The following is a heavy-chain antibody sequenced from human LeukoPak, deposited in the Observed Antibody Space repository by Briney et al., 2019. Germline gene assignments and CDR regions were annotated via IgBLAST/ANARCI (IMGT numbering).Heavy chain of an antibody. V-gene: IGHV3-23*01. CDR3: AKGEYYYDSSGYSIGN. Sequence: GRSLRLSCAASGFTFSSYAMSWVRQAPGKGLEWVSSISGSGGSTYYADSVKGRFTISRDNSKNTLYLQMNSLRADDTAVYYCAKGEYYYDSSGYSIGNWGQGTLVTVSS. D-gene: IGHD3-22*01. CDR2: ISGSGGST. CDR1: GFTFSSYA. J-gene: IGHJ4*02.